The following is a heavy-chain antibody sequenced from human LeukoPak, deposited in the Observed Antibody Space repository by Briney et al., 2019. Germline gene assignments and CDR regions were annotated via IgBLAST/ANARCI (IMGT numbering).Heavy chain of an antibody. J-gene: IGHJ5*02. CDR2: IYYSGST. D-gene: IGHD3-3*01. CDR1: GGSISISSFY. Sequence: PSETLSLTCTVSGGSISISSFYWGWIRQPPGKGLEWTGSIYYSGSTYYNPSLKSRVTITVDTSKNQVSLKVSSVTAADTAVNYWARNWNQHFLEWDNWFDPRGQGNLVTVSS. V-gene: IGHV4-39*01. CDR3: ARNWNQHFLEWDNWFDP.